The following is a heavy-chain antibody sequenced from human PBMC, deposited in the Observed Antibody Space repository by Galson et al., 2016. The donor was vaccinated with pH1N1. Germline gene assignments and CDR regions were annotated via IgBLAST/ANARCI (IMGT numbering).Heavy chain of an antibody. D-gene: IGHD2-15*01. CDR3: ARARASGGSNLFDP. J-gene: IGHJ5*02. V-gene: IGHV4-30-4*01. CDR1: GGSISSDDYY. CDR2: IYFSVST. Sequence: TLSLTCTVSGGSISSDDYYWSWIRQPPGKGLEWIGYIYFSVSTYYNPSLKSRVTISVDTSKNQFSLKLSSVTAADTAVYYCARARASGGSNLFDPWGQGTLVTVSS.